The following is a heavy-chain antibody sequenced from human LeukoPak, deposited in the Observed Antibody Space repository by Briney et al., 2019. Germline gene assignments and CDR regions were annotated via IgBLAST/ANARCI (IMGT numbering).Heavy chain of an antibody. Sequence: GGSLRLSCAASGFTFSSYAMHWVRQAPGKGLGWVAVISYDGSNKYYADFVKGRFTISRDNSKNTLYLQMNSLRAEDTAVYYCARSLKRELLRTYFDYWGQGTLVTVSS. D-gene: IGHD1-26*01. CDR3: ARSLKRELLRTYFDY. V-gene: IGHV3-30*03. CDR1: GFTFSSYA. J-gene: IGHJ4*02. CDR2: ISYDGSNK.